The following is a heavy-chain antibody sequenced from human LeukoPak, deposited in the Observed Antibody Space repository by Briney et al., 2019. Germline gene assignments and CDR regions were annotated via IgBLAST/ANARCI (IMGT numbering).Heavy chain of an antibody. CDR1: GFTFSSYA. V-gene: IGHV3-23*01. CDR2: ISGSGGST. D-gene: IGHD2-2*01. J-gene: IGHJ1*01. Sequence: GGSLRLSCAASGFTFSSYAMSWVRQAPEKGLEWVSAISGSGGSTYYADSVKGRFTISRDNSKNTLYLQMNSLRAEDTAVYYCAKAPLRCSSTSCYSEFQHWGQGTLVTVSS. CDR3: AKAPLRCSSTSCYSEFQH.